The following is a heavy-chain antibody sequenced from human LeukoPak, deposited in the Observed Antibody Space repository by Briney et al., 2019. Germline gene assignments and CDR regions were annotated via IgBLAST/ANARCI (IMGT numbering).Heavy chain of an antibody. CDR1: GFTFSSYS. Sequence: PGGSLRLSCAASGFTFSSYSMNWVRQAPGKGLEWVSYISSSSSTIYYADSVKGRFTISRDNAKNSLYLQMNSLRAEDTAVYYCARDQTQDSSGYLFDYWGQGTLVTVSS. CDR3: ARDQTQDSSGYLFDY. V-gene: IGHV3-48*04. CDR2: ISSSSSTI. D-gene: IGHD3-22*01. J-gene: IGHJ4*02.